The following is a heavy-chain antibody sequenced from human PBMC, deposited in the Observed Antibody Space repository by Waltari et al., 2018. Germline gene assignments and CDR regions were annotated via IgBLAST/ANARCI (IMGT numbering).Heavy chain of an antibody. V-gene: IGHV4-30-4*08. CDR3: AREGPYSSSWYGALVWWFDP. CDR1: GGSISSGDYY. Sequence: QVQLQESGPGLVKPSQTLSLTCTVSGGSISSGDYYWSWIRQPPGKGLERIGYIYYSGSTYHHPSRKSRVTISVDTSKNQFSLKVSSVTAADTAVYYCAREGPYSSSWYGALVWWFDPWGQGTLVTVSS. CDR2: IYYSGST. D-gene: IGHD6-13*01. J-gene: IGHJ5*02.